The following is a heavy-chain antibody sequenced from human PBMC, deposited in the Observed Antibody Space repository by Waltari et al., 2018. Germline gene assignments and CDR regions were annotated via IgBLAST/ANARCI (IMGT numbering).Heavy chain of an antibody. CDR1: GISVHINH. J-gene: IGHJ6*02. V-gene: IGHV3-66*01. CDR2: IYSGGTT. Sequence: EVQLVESGGGFVQPGGSLRLSCAASGISVHINHMRWVRQAPGKGLEWVSVIYSGGTTYYADSVKGRFTISRDNSKNTLYLQMYSLRAEDTALYYCARGYCSGGSCFYGMDVWGQGTTVTVSS. D-gene: IGHD2-15*01. CDR3: ARGYCSGGSCFYGMDV.